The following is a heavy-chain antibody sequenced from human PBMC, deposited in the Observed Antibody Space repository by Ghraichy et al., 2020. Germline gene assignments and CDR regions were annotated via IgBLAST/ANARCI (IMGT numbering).Heavy chain of an antibody. D-gene: IGHD6-19*01. CDR2: ITNSGGTT. Sequence: GSLNISCSASGFTFSAYAMVWVRQAPGKGLEYVSTITNSGGTTYYADSVKGRFTISRDNSKNTLYLQMSSLRVEDTAVYYCVRVAVAGTFDYWGQGTLVTVSS. V-gene: IGHV3-64D*06. CDR3: VRVAVAGTFDY. CDR1: GFTFSAYA. J-gene: IGHJ4*02.